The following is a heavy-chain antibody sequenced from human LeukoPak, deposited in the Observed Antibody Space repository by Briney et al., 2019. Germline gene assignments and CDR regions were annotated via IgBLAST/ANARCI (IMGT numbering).Heavy chain of an antibody. V-gene: IGHV3-53*01. CDR1: GFAVSSND. CDR2: IYVGGRT. J-gene: IGHJ4*02. CDR3: ARDLGDGEFDS. D-gene: IGHD3-10*01. Sequence: PGGSLRLSCAASGFAVSSNDMSWVRQAPGKGLKWVSTIYVGGRTYYADSVKGRFTISRDDCKNMVYLQMNSLRAEDTATYFCARDLGDGEFDSWGQGTLVTVSS.